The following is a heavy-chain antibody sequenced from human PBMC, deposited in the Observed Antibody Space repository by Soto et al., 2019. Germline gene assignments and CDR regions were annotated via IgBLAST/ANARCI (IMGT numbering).Heavy chain of an antibody. CDR2: ISYDGSNK. J-gene: IGHJ6*02. CDR1: GFTFSSYG. D-gene: IGHD4-4*01. Sequence: GGSLRLSCAASGFTFSSYGMHWVRQAPGKGLEWVAVISYDGSNKYYADSVKGRFTISRDNSKNTLYLQMNSLRAEDTAVYYCAKDYSNYEDYYYGMDVWGQGTTVTVSS. CDR3: AKDYSNYEDYYYGMDV. V-gene: IGHV3-30*18.